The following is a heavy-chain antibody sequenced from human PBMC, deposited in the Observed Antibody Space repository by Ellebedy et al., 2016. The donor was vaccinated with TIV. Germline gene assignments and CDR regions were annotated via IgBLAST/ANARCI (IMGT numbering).Heavy chain of an antibody. Sequence: PGGSLRLSCQTSGYGFANYWIGWVRQMPGRGLEWMGIIYPDDSNTIYTPSFQGRVTISADKSTSTAYLQWRSLKASDTAMYFCARRAYSFGLGTDFWGPGTPVTVSS. J-gene: IGHJ4*02. CDR2: IYPDDSNT. CDR1: GYGFANYW. CDR3: ARRAYSFGLGTDF. V-gene: IGHV5-51*01. D-gene: IGHD3/OR15-3a*01.